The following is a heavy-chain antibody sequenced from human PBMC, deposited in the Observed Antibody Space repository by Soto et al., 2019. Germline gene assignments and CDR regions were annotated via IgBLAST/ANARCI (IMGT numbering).Heavy chain of an antibody. Sequence: EVQLVDSGGGLVQPGGSLRLSCAASEFTFRSYWMHWVRQSPGKGLVWVSRISGDGSSTYYADSVKGRFTISRDNSKNTLYLQMNSLRAEDTAVYYCAKVSDGRWQRITIFGVAQGGMDVWGQGTTVTVSS. J-gene: IGHJ6*02. V-gene: IGHV3-74*01. CDR3: AKVSDGRWQRITIFGVAQGGMDV. CDR2: ISGDGSST. D-gene: IGHD3-3*01. CDR1: EFTFRSYW.